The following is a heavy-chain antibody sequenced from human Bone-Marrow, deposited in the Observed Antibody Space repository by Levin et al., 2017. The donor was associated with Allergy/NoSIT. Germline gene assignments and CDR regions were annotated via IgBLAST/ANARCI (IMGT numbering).Heavy chain of an antibody. V-gene: IGHV1-8*01. J-gene: IGHJ4*02. CDR3: AREGVDIGGLFFDS. CDR2: VNPHTGDT. D-gene: IGHD3-3*01. Sequence: ASVKVSCKASGYTFTSYEINWVRQAPGQGLEWMGRVNPHTGDTAYAQKFQGRVTMTRDTSIRTAYMELSSPGSEARAVYFCAREGVDIGGLFFDSWGQGSLVTVSS. CDR1: GYTFTSYE.